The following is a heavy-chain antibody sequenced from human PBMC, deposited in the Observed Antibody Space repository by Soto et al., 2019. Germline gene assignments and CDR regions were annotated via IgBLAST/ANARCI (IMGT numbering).Heavy chain of an antibody. J-gene: IGHJ5*02. D-gene: IGHD6-13*01. CDR2: INAANGDT. CDR1: GYTFTSYG. V-gene: IGHV1-3*01. CDR3: VRRHVSATGIDWFDP. Sequence: ASVKVSCKTSGYTFTSYGIHWVRQAPGQRLEWMGWINAANGDTKYSPKFQGRVTITRDTSASTAYMELSSLRSEDTAVYYCVRRHVSATGIDWFDPWGQGTLVTVSS.